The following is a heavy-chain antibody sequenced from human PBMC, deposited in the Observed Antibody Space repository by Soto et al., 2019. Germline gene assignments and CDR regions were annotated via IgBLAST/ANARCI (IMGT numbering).Heavy chain of an antibody. CDR3: TRLYGDYSNDY. J-gene: IGHJ4*02. CDR2: IRSKANSYAT. Sequence: EVQLVESGGGLVQPGGSLKLSCAASGFTFSGSAMHWVRQASGKGLEWVGRIRSKANSYATAYAASVKGRFTISRDDSKNTAYLQMNSLKTEGTAVYYCTRLYGDYSNDYWGQGTLVTVSS. V-gene: IGHV3-73*02. D-gene: IGHD4-17*01. CDR1: GFTFSGSA.